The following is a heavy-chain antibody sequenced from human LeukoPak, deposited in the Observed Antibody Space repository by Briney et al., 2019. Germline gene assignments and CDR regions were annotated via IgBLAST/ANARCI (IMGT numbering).Heavy chain of an antibody. CDR3: ATLGSNCGGDCYSDYYGMDV. CDR2: IYTSGST. CDR1: GGSISSGSYY. Sequence: SQTLSLTCTVSGGSISSGSYYWSWIRQPAGKGLEWIGRIYTSGSTNYNPSLKSRVTISVDTSKNQFSLKLSSVTAADTAVYYCATLGSNCGGDCYSDYYGMDVWGQGTTVTVSS. V-gene: IGHV4-61*02. J-gene: IGHJ6*02. D-gene: IGHD2-21*02.